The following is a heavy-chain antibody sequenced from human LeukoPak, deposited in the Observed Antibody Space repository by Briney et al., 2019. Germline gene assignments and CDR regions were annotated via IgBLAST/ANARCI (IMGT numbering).Heavy chain of an antibody. CDR3: AKDLLAYCGGDCYPDY. Sequence: GGSLRLSCAASGFTFSSYAMSWVRQAPGKGLEWVSAISGSGGSTYYADSVKGRFTISRDNSKNTPYLQMNSLRAEDTAVYYCAKDLLAYCGGDCYPDYWGQGTLVTVSS. J-gene: IGHJ4*02. CDR1: GFTFSSYA. V-gene: IGHV3-23*01. D-gene: IGHD2-21*02. CDR2: ISGSGGST.